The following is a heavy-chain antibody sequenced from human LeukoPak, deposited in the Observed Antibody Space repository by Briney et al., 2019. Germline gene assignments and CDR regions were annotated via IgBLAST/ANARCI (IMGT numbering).Heavy chain of an antibody. CDR1: GGSISSSSYY. V-gene: IGHV4-39*01. CDR3: ARSFVLKMYYYDRSGSIDY. CDR2: IYYSGST. D-gene: IGHD3-22*01. Sequence: SETLSLTCTVSGGSISSSSYYWGWIRQPPGKGLEWIGSIYYSGSTYYNPSLKSRVTISVDTSKNQFSLKLSSVTAADTAVYYCARSFVLKMYYYDRSGSIDYWGQGTLVTVSS. J-gene: IGHJ4*02.